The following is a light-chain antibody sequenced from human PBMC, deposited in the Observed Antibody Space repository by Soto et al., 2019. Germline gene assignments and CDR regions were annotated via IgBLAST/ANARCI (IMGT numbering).Light chain of an antibody. CDR2: DVS. V-gene: IGLV2-14*01. J-gene: IGLJ1*01. CDR1: SSDVGGYNY. CDR3: SSYTSSSLYV. Sequence: ALTQPASVSGSPGQSITISCTGTSSDVGGYNYVSWYQQLPGKAPKLMIYDVSDRPSGVSNRFSGSKSGNTASLTISGLQAEDEADYYCSSYTSSSLYVFGTRTKVTVL.